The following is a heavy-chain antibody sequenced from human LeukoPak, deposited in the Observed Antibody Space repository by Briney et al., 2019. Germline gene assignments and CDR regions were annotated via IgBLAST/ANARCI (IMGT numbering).Heavy chain of an antibody. CDR3: ARDHSRVRAPSLDY. J-gene: IGHJ4*02. D-gene: IGHD1-26*01. Sequence: GGSLTLSCAASGFDFSRYMMDWVRQAPGKGLEWVASISSSSSNIYYADSVKGRFSISRDNAKNSLYLQMESLRVEDTSLYYCARDHSRVRAPSLDYWGQGALVTVSS. CDR2: ISSSSSNI. V-gene: IGHV3-21*01. CDR1: GFDFSRYM.